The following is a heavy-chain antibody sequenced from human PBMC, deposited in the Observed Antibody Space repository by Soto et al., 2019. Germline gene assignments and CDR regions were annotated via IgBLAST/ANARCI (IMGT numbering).Heavy chain of an antibody. CDR1: GCTFISYT. CDR3: ASPYGGNDEDYYYGMDV. CDR2: IISILGIA. D-gene: IGHD2-15*01. Sequence: QVQLVQSGAEVKKPGSSVKVACKASGCTFISYTISWVRQAPGQGLEWMGRIISILGIANYAQKFQGRVTITADKSTSTAYMELSSRRSEDTAVYYCASPYGGNDEDYYYGMDVWGQGTTVTVS. V-gene: IGHV1-69*02. J-gene: IGHJ6*02.